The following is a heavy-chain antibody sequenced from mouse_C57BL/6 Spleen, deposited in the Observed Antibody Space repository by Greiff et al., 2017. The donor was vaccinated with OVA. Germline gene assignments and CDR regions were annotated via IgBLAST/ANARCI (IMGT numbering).Heavy chain of an antibody. Sequence: QVTLKVSGPGILQSSQTLSLTCSFSGFSLSTSGMGVGWLRQPSGKGLEWLAHIYWDDDKRYNPSLKSRLTISKDTSRNKVFLMIPSVDTADTATYYCSRRYDYGDDYAFDYWGQGTPVTVSA. CDR1: GFSLSTSGMG. D-gene: IGHD1-1*01. CDR2: IYWDDDK. J-gene: IGHJ4*01. V-gene: IGHV8-12*01. CDR3: SRRYDYGDDYAFDY.